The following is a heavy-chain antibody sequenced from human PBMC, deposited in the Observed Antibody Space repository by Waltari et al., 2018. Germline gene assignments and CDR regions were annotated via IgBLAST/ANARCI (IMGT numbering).Heavy chain of an antibody. CDR1: GYTFTGYY. CDR3: ARDPYCSGRSCSSIGSDYYYYYMDV. V-gene: IGHV1-2*02. J-gene: IGHJ6*03. Sequence: QVQLVQSGAEVKKPGASVKVSCKASGYTFTGYYMHWVRQAPGQGFEWMGWINPNSGGTNYAQKFQGRVTMTRDTSISTAYMELSRLRSDDTAVYYCARDPYCSGRSCSSIGSDYYYYYMDVWGKGTTVTVSS. D-gene: IGHD2-15*01. CDR2: INPNSGGT.